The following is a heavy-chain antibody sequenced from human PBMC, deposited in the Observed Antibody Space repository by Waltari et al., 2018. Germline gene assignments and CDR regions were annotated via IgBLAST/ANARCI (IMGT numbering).Heavy chain of an antibody. CDR2: IYPGDSDT. J-gene: IGHJ3*02. V-gene: IGHV5-51*01. D-gene: IGHD3-22*01. CDR3: ARLYRDYYDSSGKAAFDI. CDR1: GYSFTSYW. Sequence: EVQLVQSGAEVKKPGESLKISCKGSGYSFTSYWIGWVRQMPGKGLEWLGIIYPGDSDTRYSPAFQGQVTISADKSISTAYLQWSSLKASDTAMYYCARLYRDYYDSSGKAAFDIWGQGTMVTVSS.